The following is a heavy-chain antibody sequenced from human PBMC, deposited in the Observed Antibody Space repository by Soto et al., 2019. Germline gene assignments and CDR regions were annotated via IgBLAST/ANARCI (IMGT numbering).Heavy chain of an antibody. CDR1: GFTFSSYA. Sequence: GGSLRLSCAASGFTFSSYAINWVRQAPGKGLEWVSGISSSGGSTYYADSVKGRFTISRDNSKNTLYLQMNSLRAEDTAVYYCAKKRDYYGSGSYYNVPFGAFDIWGQGTMVTVSS. CDR3: AKKRDYYGSGSYYNVPFGAFDI. CDR2: ISSSGGST. V-gene: IGHV3-23*01. D-gene: IGHD3-10*01. J-gene: IGHJ3*02.